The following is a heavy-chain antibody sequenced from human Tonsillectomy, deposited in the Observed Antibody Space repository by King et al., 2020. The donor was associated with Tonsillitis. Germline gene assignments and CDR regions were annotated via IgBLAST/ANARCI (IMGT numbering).Heavy chain of an antibody. V-gene: IGHV3-49*04. CDR3: TRVLPAEGRIDY. D-gene: IGHD1-26*01. J-gene: IGHJ4*02. Sequence: VQLVESGGGLVQPGRSLRLSCTATGFTFGDYAMSWVRQAPGKGLEWVGFMRHKAYVGRTEYAAPVKGRFTISRDDSKSIAYLQMNSLKTEDTAVYYCTRVLPAEGRIDYWGQGTLVTVSS. CDR2: MRHKAYVGRT. CDR1: GFTFGDYA.